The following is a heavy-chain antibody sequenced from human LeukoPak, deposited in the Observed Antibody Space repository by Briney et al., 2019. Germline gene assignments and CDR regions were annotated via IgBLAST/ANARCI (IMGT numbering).Heavy chain of an antibody. CDR2: IYYSGST. CDR3: ARASPWFGAFDI. CDR1: GGSISSYY. D-gene: IGHD3-16*01. V-gene: IGHV4-59*01. J-gene: IGHJ3*02. Sequence: SETLSLTCTVSGGSISSYYWSWIRQPPGKGLEWIGYIYYSGSTNYNPSLKSRVTISVDTSKNQFSLKLSSVTAADTAVYYCARASPWFGAFDIWGQGTMVTVSS.